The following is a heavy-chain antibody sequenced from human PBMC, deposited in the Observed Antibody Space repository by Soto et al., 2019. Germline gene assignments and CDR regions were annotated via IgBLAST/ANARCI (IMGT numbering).Heavy chain of an antibody. V-gene: IGHV3-30*18. D-gene: IGHD2-15*01. CDR2: ISYDGSNK. CDR3: AKRLGYCSGGSCYYSYYYYGMDV. Sequence: GGSLRLSCAASGFTFSSYGMHWVRQAPGKGLEWVAAISYDGSNKYYADSVKGRFTISRDNSKNTLYLQMNSLRAEDTAVYYCAKRLGYCSGGSCYYSYYYYGMDVWGQGTTVTVSS. J-gene: IGHJ6*02. CDR1: GFTFSSYG.